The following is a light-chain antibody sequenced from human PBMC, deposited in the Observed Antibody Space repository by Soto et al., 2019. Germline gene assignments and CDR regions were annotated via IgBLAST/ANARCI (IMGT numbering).Light chain of an antibody. J-gene: IGKJ1*01. CDR3: QQYNKWPTWT. CDR2: GAS. Sequence: EIVMTQTPATLSVSPGERATLSCRASQSVGSNLAWFQQKPGQAPRLVIFGASTRATGIPARFSGSGSGTEFTLTISSLQSEDFAVYYCQQYNKWPTWTFGQGTKVEIK. CDR1: QSVGSN. V-gene: IGKV3D-15*01.